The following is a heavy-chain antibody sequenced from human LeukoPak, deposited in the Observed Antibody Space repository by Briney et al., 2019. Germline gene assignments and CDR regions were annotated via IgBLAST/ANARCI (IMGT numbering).Heavy chain of an antibody. J-gene: IGHJ3*02. CDR1: GFTFSSYW. CDR3: ARDEFQGDGYNPDAFDI. CDR2: IKQDGSEK. V-gene: IGHV3-7*01. D-gene: IGHD5-24*01. Sequence: PGGSLRLSCAASGFTFSSYWMSWVRQAPGKGLEWVANIKQDGSEKYYVDSVKGRFTISRDNAKNSLYLQMNSLRAEDTAVYYCARDEFQGDGYNPDAFDIWGQGTMVTVSS.